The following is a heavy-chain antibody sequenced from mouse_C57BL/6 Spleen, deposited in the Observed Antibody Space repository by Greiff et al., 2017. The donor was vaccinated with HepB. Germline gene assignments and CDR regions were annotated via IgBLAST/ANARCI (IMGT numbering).Heavy chain of an antibody. J-gene: IGHJ2*01. CDR2: ISYDGSN. Sequence: EVQLQQSGPGLVKPSQSLSLTCSVTGYSITSGYYWNWIRQFPGNKLEWMGYISYDGSNNYNPSLKNRIPITRDTSKNQFFLKLNSVTTEDTATYYCARGGTVVASDYWGQGTTLTVSS. V-gene: IGHV3-6*01. CDR1: GYSITSGYY. CDR3: ARGGTVVASDY. D-gene: IGHD1-1*01.